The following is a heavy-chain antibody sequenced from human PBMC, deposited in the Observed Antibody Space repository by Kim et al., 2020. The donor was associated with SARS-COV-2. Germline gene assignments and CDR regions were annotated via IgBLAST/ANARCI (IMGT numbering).Heavy chain of an antibody. D-gene: IGHD3-10*01. V-gene: IGHV3-21*01. J-gene: IGHJ4*02. Sequence: ADSVESRFTLSREHAKTSLYLQMNSLRAEDTAVYYCARGWFGEFFFDYWGQGTLVTVSS. CDR3: ARGWFGEFFFDY.